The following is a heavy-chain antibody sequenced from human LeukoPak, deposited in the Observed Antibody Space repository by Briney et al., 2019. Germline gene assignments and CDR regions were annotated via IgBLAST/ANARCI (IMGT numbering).Heavy chain of an antibody. J-gene: IGHJ4*02. V-gene: IGHV3-33*01. Sequence: GGSLRLSCAASGVTFSSYGMHWVRQAPGKGLEWVAVIWYDGSNKYYADSVKGRFTISRDNSKNTLYLQMNSLRAEDTAVYYCARGWFGEPMGDYWGQGTLVTVSS. CDR3: ARGWFGEPMGDY. CDR1: GVTFSSYG. CDR2: IWYDGSNK. D-gene: IGHD3-10*01.